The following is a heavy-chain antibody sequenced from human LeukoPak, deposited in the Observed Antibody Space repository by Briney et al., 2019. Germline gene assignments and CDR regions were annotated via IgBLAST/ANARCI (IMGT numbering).Heavy chain of an antibody. CDR2: IYYSGST. D-gene: IGHD3-22*01. CDR1: GGSISSSRDY. V-gene: IGHV4-39*07. Sequence: SETLSLTCTVSGGSISSSRDYWAWLRQPPGKGLEWIANIYYSGSTYYSPSLKSRVTISVDTSKNQFSLKLSSVTAADTAVYYCARNYYDSSGLMDVWGKGTTVTVSS. CDR3: ARNYYDSSGLMDV. J-gene: IGHJ6*04.